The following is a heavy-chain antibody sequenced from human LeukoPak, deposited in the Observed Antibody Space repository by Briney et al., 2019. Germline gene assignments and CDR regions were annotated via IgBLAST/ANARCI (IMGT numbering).Heavy chain of an antibody. CDR3: VKDGGCSYGLYYFDY. CDR1: GFTFSSYA. CDR2: ISSNGGST. V-gene: IGHV3-64D*06. Sequence: GGALRLSCSASGFTFSSYAMHWVRQAPGKGLEYVSAISSNGGSTYYADSVKGRFTISRDNSKNTLYLQMSSLRAEDTAVYYCVKDGGCSYGLYYFDYWGQGTLVTVSS. D-gene: IGHD5-18*01. J-gene: IGHJ4*02.